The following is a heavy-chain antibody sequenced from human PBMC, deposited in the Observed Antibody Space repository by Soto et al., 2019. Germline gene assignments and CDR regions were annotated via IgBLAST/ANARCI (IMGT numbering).Heavy chain of an antibody. V-gene: IGHV1-2*02. D-gene: IGHD3-9*01. CDR2: LSPTTGGT. Sequence: ASVKVSCKTCGNTLTSFYIHWVRQAPGQGLEWVGRLSPTTGGTNYAQHFQGRVTVTWDMSTFTAYMELSSLIYEDTAVYYCARPPRYVTDWYYFDTWGQGTQVTVSS. J-gene: IGHJ4*02. CDR1: GNTLTSFY. CDR3: ARPPRYVTDWYYFDT.